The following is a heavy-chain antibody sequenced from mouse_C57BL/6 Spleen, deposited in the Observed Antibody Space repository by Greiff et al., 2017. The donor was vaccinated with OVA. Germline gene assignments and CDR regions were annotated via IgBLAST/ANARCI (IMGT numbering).Heavy chain of an antibody. Sequence: DVQLQESGPELVKPGASVKMSCKASGYTFTDYNMHWVKQSHGKSLEWIGYINPNNGGTSYNQKFKGKATLTVNKSSSTAYMELRSLTSEDSAVYYCARSDYDEGFAMDYWGQGTSVTVSS. CDR1: GYTFTDYN. J-gene: IGHJ4*01. CDR3: ARSDYDEGFAMDY. D-gene: IGHD2-4*01. CDR2: INPNNGGT. V-gene: IGHV1-22*01.